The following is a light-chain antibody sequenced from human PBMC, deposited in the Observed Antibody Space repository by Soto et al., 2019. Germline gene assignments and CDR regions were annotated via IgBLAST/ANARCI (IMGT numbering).Light chain of an antibody. CDR3: QQYGSSPRA. CDR1: QSVSNNY. Sequence: IVLRQSPGTLSLSPGERATLSCRASQSVSNNYLAWYQQIPGQAPRLLIYDASNRASGIPDRFSGSGSGTDFTLTISRLEPEDSAVYYCQQYGSSPRAFGQGTKVDIK. J-gene: IGKJ1*01. V-gene: IGKV3-20*01. CDR2: DAS.